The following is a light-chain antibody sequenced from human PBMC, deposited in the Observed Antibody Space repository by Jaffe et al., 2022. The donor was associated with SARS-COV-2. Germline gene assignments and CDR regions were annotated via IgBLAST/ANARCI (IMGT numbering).Light chain of an antibody. Sequence: AIQMTQSPSSLSASVGDRVTITCRASQDVRNDLDWYQQKPGKAPKLLIYTASSLHSGVPSRFSGSGSGTDFTLTISSLQPEDFATYYCLQDYNYPLTFGPGTKVDVK. CDR3: LQDYNYPLT. CDR1: QDVRND. J-gene: IGKJ3*01. V-gene: IGKV1-6*01. CDR2: TAS.